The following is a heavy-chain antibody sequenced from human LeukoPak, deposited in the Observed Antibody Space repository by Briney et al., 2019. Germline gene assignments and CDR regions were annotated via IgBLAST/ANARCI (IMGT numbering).Heavy chain of an antibody. CDR3: ARGPSDYYYGMDV. Sequence: LSLTCTVSGGSISRGGYYWSRIRQHPGQGLGWIGYIYYSGSTYYNPPLKRRVTISVDTSKNQFSLKLSPVTAADTAVYYCARGPSDYYYGMDVWGKGTTVTVSS. CDR1: GGSISRGGYY. V-gene: IGHV4-31*03. CDR2: IYYSGST. J-gene: IGHJ6*04.